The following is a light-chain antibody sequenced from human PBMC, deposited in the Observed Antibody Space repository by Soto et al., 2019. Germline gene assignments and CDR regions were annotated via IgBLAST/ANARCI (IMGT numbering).Light chain of an antibody. CDR2: EVT. V-gene: IGLV2-8*01. CDR3: SSYSGTNSNVI. J-gene: IGLJ2*01. Sequence: QSALTQPPSASGSPGQSVTISCAGTYSDIGDYNYVSWYQQHPDKVPKLIIYEVTKRPSGVPDRFSGSKSGYTASLTVSDLQPADAAVYYGSSYSGTNSNVIFGGGTKLPVL. CDR1: YSDIGDYNY.